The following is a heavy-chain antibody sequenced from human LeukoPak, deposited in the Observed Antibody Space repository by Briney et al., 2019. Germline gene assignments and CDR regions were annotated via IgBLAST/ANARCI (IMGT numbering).Heavy chain of an antibody. J-gene: IGHJ4*02. CDR1: GFTFSSYS. CDR3: AKYCSGGTCSGY. V-gene: IGHV3-23*01. Sequence: HPGASLRLSCAASGFTFSSYSMCWVRQAPGKGPXXXSGIKESGDITYYADSVKGRFTISRDNSKNTLYLQMNSLRAEDTAKYYCAKYCSGGTCSGYWGQGTLVTVSS. D-gene: IGHD2-15*01. CDR2: IKESGDIT.